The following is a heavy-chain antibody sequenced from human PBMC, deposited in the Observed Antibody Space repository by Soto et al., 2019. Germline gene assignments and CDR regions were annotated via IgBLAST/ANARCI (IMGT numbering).Heavy chain of an antibody. CDR2: INAGNGNT. D-gene: IGHD4-17*01. J-gene: IGHJ6*02. CDR3: ARDPFYGDYGYYYYGMDV. Sequence: QVQLVQSGAEVKKPGASVKVSCKASGYTFTSYAMHWVRQAPGQRLEWMGWINAGNGNTKYSQKFQGRVTITRDTSESTAYMELSSLRYEVTAVYYCARDPFYGDYGYYYYGMDVWGQGTPVTVSS. CDR1: GYTFTSYA. V-gene: IGHV1-3*01.